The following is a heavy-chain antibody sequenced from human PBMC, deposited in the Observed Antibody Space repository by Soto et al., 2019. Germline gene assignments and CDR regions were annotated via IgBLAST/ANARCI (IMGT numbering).Heavy chain of an antibody. CDR3: VNGDYY. D-gene: IGHD4-17*01. CDR1: GFTFSNHV. CDR2: INRDSNT. Sequence: EDQLVESGGGLVQPGGSLRLSCAASGFTFSNHVMNWVRQAPGRGLEWVSSINRDSNTFYADSVKGRFTISRDNAKDSIYLQMHRLRADDTAVYYCVNGDYYVGKGTLVTVSS. V-gene: IGHV3-48*01. J-gene: IGHJ4*02.